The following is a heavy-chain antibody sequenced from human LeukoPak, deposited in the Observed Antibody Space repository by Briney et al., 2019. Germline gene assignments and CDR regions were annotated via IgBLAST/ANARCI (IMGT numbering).Heavy chain of an antibody. CDR3: TRERRGSYYAFES. Sequence: GGSLRLSCAASGFSVSDYSISWIRQSPGKGPEWISYVMSGRGSTNYADSVKGRFTISRDNAKNPVALQLDGLRADDTAVYFCTRERRGSYYAFESWGQGTLVTVPS. CDR1: GFSVSDYS. CDR2: VMSGRGST. D-gene: IGHD3-16*01. J-gene: IGHJ4*02. V-gene: IGHV3-11*05.